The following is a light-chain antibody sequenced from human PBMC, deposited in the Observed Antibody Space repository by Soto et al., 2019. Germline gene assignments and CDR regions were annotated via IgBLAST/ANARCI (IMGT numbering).Light chain of an antibody. Sequence: EIVMTQSPATLSVSPGDRATLSCRASQSVSGSYLAWHQQKPGQAPRLLIYGASSRATGIPDRFTGSGSGTDFTLTISRLEPEDFAVYYCQQYGSTPTFGQGTKVDIK. J-gene: IGKJ1*01. CDR1: QSVSGSY. CDR2: GAS. V-gene: IGKV3-20*01. CDR3: QQYGSTPT.